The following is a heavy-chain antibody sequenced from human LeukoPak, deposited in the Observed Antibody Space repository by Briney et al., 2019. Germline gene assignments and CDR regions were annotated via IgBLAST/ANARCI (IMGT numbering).Heavy chain of an antibody. J-gene: IGHJ4*02. D-gene: IGHD1-14*01. V-gene: IGHV3-30*02. CDR2: IRSDGSIE. Sequence: GGSLRLSCAASGFSFSSYGMHWVRQAPGKGLEWVAFIRSDGSIEYYADSVKGRFTISRDYAKGTLYLQMNSLRAEDAALYYCAKDQPEAYFDYWGQGTLVTVSS. CDR1: GFSFSSYG. CDR3: AKDQPEAYFDY.